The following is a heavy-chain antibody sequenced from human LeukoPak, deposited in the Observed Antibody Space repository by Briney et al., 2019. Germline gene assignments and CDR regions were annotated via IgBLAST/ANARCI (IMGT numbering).Heavy chain of an antibody. Sequence: GGSLRLSCAASGFTFSSYWMSWVRKAPGKGLEGVANIKQDGSEKYYGDSVKGRITISRDNPKNSLYLQMNSVRAEDTAVYYGARGGDYWGQGTLVTVSS. CDR2: IKQDGSEK. J-gene: IGHJ4*02. CDR1: GFTFSSYW. V-gene: IGHV3-7*01. D-gene: IGHD3-16*01. CDR3: ARGGDY.